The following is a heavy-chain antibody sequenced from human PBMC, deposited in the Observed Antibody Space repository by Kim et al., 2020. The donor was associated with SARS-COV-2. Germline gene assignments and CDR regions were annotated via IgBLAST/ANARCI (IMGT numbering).Heavy chain of an antibody. Sequence: YNPSLESRVTISVDTSKSQFSLKLSSVTATDTAVYYCARQRGYSGYEFDYRGQGTLVTVSS. V-gene: IGHV4-59*12. D-gene: IGHD5-12*01. CDR3: ARQRGYSGYEFDY. J-gene: IGHJ4*02.